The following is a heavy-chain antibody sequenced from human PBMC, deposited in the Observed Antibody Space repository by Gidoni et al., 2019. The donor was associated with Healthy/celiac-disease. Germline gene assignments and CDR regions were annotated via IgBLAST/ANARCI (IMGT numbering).Heavy chain of an antibody. Sequence: EVQLVQSGAEVKKPGESLKISCKGSGYSFTSYWTGWVRQMPGKGLEWMGIIYPGDSDTRYSPSFQGQVTISADKSISTAYLQWSSLKASDTAMYYCARHGVVGASEPTGRTNWFDPWGQGTLVTVSS. J-gene: IGHJ5*02. CDR3: ARHGVVGASEPTGRTNWFDP. V-gene: IGHV5-51*01. CDR1: GYSFTSYW. D-gene: IGHD1-26*01. CDR2: IYPGDSDT.